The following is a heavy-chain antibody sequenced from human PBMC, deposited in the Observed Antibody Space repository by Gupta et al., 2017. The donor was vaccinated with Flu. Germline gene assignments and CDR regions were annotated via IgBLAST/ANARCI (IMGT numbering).Heavy chain of an antibody. CDR1: TSYG. V-gene: IGHV1-18*01. CDR3: ARESGIAVAGTFYY. D-gene: IGHD6-19*01. Sequence: TSYGISWVRQAPGQGLEWMGWISAYNGNTNYAQKLQGRVTMTTDTSTSTAYMELRSLRSDDTAVYYCARESGIAVAGTFYYWGQGTLVTVSS. J-gene: IGHJ4*02. CDR2: ISAYNGNT.